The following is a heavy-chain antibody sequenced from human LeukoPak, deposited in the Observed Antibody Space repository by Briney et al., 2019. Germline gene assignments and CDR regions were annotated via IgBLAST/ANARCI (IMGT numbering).Heavy chain of an antibody. CDR2: ISGDGGST. V-gene: IGHV3-43*02. CDR1: GFTFDDYA. J-gene: IGHJ1*01. CDR3: AKDMKYYDSSGYYYGYFQH. D-gene: IGHD3-22*01. Sequence: GGSLRLSCAASGFTFDDYAMHWVPQAPGKGLEWVSLISGDGGSTYYADSVKGRFTISRDNSKNSLYLQMNSLRTEDTALYYCAKDMKYYDSSGYYYGYFQHWGQGTLVTVSS.